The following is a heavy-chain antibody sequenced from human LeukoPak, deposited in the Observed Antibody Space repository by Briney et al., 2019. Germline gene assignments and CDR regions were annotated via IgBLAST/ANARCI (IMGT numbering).Heavy chain of an antibody. CDR2: IWYDGSNK. CDR3: AKALVAHYYYYYMDV. V-gene: IGHV3-33*06. CDR1: GFTFSSYG. J-gene: IGHJ6*03. Sequence: PTGGSLRLSCAASGFTFSSYGMDWVRQAPGKGLEWVAVIWYDGSNKYYADSVKGRFTISRDNSKNTLYLQMNSLRAEDTAVYYCAKALVAHYYYYYMDVWGKGTTVTVSS.